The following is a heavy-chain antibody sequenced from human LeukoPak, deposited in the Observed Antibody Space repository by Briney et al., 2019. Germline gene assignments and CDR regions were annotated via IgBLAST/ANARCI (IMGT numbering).Heavy chain of an antibody. CDR3: AKAIASLGSGARYFDP. CDR2: MHPGESEI. D-gene: IGHD5/OR15-5a*01. J-gene: IGHJ5*02. V-gene: IGHV5-51*01. CDR1: GYSFTNYW. Sequence: GESLKISCKASGYSFTNYWIAWVRQKPGKGLEWMGIMHPGESEINYSPSFEGQVTISADTSISTAYLEWYSLKASDSAIYYCAKAIASLGSGARYFDPWGQGTMITVSS.